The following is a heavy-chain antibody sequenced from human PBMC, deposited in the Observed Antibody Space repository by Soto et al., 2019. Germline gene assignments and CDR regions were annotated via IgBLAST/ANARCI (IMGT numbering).Heavy chain of an antibody. CDR1: GGSFSGYY. V-gene: IGHV4-34*01. CDR2: INHSGST. J-gene: IGHJ5*02. D-gene: IGHD6-19*01. Sequence: PSETLSLTCAVYGGSFSGYYWSWIRQPPGKGLEWIGEINHSGSTNYNPSLKSRVTISVDTSKNQFSLKLSSVTAADTAVYYCARGRWLVRNWFDPWGQGTLVTVSS. CDR3: ARGRWLVRNWFDP.